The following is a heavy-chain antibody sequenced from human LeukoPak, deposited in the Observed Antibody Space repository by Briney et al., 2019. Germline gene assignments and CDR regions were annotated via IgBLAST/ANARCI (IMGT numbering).Heavy chain of an antibody. J-gene: IGHJ4*02. D-gene: IGHD6-19*01. CDR3: VRLRPSGYSSGWYVDY. CDR1: GGSISSYY. CDR2: IYYSGST. Sequence: PSETLSLTCTVSGGSISSYYWSWTRQPPGKGLEWIGYIYYSGSTNYNPSLKSRVTISVDTSKNQFSLKLTSVTAADTAVYYCVRLRPSGYSSGWYVDYWGQGTLVTVSS. V-gene: IGHV4-59*08.